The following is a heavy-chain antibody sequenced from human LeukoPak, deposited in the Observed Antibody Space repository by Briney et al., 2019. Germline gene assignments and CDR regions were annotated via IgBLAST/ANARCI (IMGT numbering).Heavy chain of an antibody. CDR1: GYTFTSYA. CDR3: ARVAGGRYCSSTSCYMRGWFDP. J-gene: IGHJ5*02. CDR2: IIPIFGKA. V-gene: IGHV1-69*13. Sequence: SVKVSCKASGYTFTSYAISWVRQAPGQGLEWMGGIIPIFGKANYAQKFQGRVTITADESTSTAYMELSSLRSEDTAVYYCARVAGGRYCSSTSCYMRGWFDPWGQGTLVTVSS. D-gene: IGHD2-2*02.